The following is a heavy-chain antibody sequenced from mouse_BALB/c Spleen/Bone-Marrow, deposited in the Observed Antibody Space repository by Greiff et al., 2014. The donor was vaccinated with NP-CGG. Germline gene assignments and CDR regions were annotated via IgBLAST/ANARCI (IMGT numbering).Heavy chain of an antibody. V-gene: IGHV7-3*02. CDR2: IRNKANGYTT. CDR3: ARDMSSLLRYRPWFAY. Sequence: EVQVVESGGGLVQPGGSLRLSCATSGFTFTDYYMSWVRQPPGKALEWLGFIRNKANGYTTEFSASVKGRFTISRDNSQSILYLQMNTLRVEDSATYYCARDMSSLLRYRPWFAYGGQGTLVTVSA. CDR1: GFTFTDYY. J-gene: IGHJ3*01. D-gene: IGHD1-1*01.